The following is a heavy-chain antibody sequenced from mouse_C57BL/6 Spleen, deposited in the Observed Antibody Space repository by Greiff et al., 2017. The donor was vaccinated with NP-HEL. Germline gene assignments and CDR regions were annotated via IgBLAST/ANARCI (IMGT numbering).Heavy chain of an antibody. CDR1: GFTFSSYT. Sequence: EVKLVESGGGLVKPGGSLKLSCAASGFTFSSYTMSWVRQTPEKRLEWVATISGGGGNTYYPDSVKGRFTISRDKAKNTLYLQMSSLRSEDTALYYCARHQGGYFDYWGQGTTLTVSS. D-gene: IGHD3-2*02. CDR3: ARHQGGYFDY. CDR2: ISGGGGNT. J-gene: IGHJ2*01. V-gene: IGHV5-9*01.